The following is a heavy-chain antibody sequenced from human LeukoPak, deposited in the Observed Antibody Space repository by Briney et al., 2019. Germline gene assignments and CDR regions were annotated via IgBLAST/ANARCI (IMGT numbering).Heavy chain of an antibody. D-gene: IGHD3-22*01. Sequence: GESLRLSCAASGFTFSSYWMTWVRQAPGKGLEWVANIKQDGSEKYYVDSVKGRFTISRDNAENSLYLQMNGLRVEDTAVYYCASTYYYGVWLDPWGQGTLVTVSS. V-gene: IGHV3-7*01. J-gene: IGHJ5*02. CDR3: ASTYYYGVWLDP. CDR2: IKQDGSEK. CDR1: GFTFSSYW.